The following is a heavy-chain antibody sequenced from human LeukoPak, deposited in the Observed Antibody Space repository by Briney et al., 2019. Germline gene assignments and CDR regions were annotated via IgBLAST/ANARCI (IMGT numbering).Heavy chain of an antibody. D-gene: IGHD3-16*02. J-gene: IGHJ4*02. CDR1: GFTFSSYE. CDR2: ISSTSRYI. V-gene: IGHV3-21*01. CDR3: ARAGLDDYVWGSYRYDY. Sequence: GGSLRLSCAASGFTFSSYEMNWVRQAPGKGLEWVSSISSTSRYIYYADSVKGRFTISRDNAKNSVYLQMNSLRAEDTAVYYCARAGLDDYVWGSYRYDYWGQGTLVTVSS.